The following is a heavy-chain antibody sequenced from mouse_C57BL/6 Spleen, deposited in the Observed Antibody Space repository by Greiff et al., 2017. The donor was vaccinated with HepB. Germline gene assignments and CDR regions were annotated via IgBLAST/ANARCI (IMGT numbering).Heavy chain of an antibody. V-gene: IGHV1-42*01. J-gene: IGHJ2*01. CDR3: ARKPEFDY. Sequence: LVESGPELVKPGASVKISCKASGYSFTGYYMNWVKQSPEKSLEWIGEINPSTGGTTYNQKFKAKATLTVDKSSSTAYMQLKSLTSEDSAVYYCARKPEFDYWGQGTTLTVSS. CDR2: INPSTGGT. CDR1: GYSFTGYY.